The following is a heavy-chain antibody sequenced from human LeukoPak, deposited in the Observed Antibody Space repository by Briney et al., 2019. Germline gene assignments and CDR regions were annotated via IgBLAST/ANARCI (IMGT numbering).Heavy chain of an antibody. CDR1: GGSVSSTNW. CDR3: AREGGFYRPLDY. D-gene: IGHD6-25*01. V-gene: IGHV4-4*02. Sequence: SETLSLTCGVSGGSVSSTNWWTSIRQPPGKGLEWIGEVHLDGRTNFNPSLKSRLTMSVDLSENHVSLKLTSVTAADTAVYYCAREGGFYRPLDYSGQGTLVTVSS. CDR2: VHLDGRT. J-gene: IGHJ4*02.